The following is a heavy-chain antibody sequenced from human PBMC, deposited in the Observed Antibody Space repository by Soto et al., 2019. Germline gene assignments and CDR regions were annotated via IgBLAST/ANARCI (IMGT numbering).Heavy chain of an antibody. D-gene: IGHD6-13*01. J-gene: IGHJ4*02. CDR3: ARTTHPLSVAAAGAFDY. CDR2: ISAYNGNT. Sequence: QVQLVQSGAEVKKPGASVKVSCKAFGYTFTSYGISWVRQAPGQGLEWMGWISAYNGNTNYAQKLQDRVTMTTDTSTNTAYMGLRSLRSDDTAVYYCARTTHPLSVAAAGAFDYWGQGTLVTVSS. V-gene: IGHV1-18*01. CDR1: GYTFTSYG.